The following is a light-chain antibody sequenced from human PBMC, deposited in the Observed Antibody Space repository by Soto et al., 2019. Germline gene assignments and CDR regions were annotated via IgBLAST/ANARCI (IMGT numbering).Light chain of an antibody. CDR2: AAS. J-gene: IGKJ3*01. V-gene: IGKV1-8*01. CDR1: QGISSY. Sequence: AIRMTQSPSSFSASTGDRVTITCRASQGISSYLAWYQQKPGKAPKLLIYAASTLQSGVPSRFSGSGSGTDFTLTISCLQSEDFATYYCQQSYSTPRNFGPGTKVDIK. CDR3: QQSYSTPRN.